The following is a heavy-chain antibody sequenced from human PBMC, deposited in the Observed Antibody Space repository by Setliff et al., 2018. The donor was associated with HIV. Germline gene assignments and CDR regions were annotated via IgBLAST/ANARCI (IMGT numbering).Heavy chain of an antibody. CDR2: IYYSGST. V-gene: IGHV4-59*01. CDR1: GCSISSYY. CDR3: ARSEGIAWFDP. J-gene: IGHJ5*02. D-gene: IGHD3-3*01. Sequence: SETLSLTCTVSGCSISSYYWSWIRQPPGKGLEWIGYIYYSGSTNYNPSLKSRVTISVDTSKNQFSLKLSSVTAADTAVYYCARSEGIAWFDPWGQGTLVTVSS.